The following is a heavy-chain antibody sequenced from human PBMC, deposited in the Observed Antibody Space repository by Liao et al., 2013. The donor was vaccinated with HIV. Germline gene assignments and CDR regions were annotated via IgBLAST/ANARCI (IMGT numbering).Heavy chain of an antibody. D-gene: IGHD3-16*02. CDR2: IYYSGST. CDR3: ASHYDYVWGSYHSRWFDP. CDR1: GGSISSSSYY. Sequence: QLQLQESGPGLVKPSETLSLTCTVSGGSISSSSYYWGWIRQPPGKGLEWIGSIYYSGSTYYNPSLKSRVTISVDTSKNQFSLKLSSVTAADTAVYYCASHYDYVWGSYHSRWFDPWGQGTLVTVSS. V-gene: IGHV4-39*07. J-gene: IGHJ5*02.